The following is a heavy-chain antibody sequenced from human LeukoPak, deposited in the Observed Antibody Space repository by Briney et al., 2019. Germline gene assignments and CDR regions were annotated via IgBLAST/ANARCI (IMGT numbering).Heavy chain of an antibody. D-gene: IGHD4-17*01. J-gene: IGHJ4*02. CDR1: GYTFTGYY. CDR3: AKGATVTTADMETGY. Sequence: ASVKVSCKASGYTFTGYYIHWVRQAPGQGLEWMGWINPNSGGTNYAQNFQGRVTMTRDTSISTAFMELSRLTSDDTAVYYCAKGATVTTADMETGYWGQGTLVTVSS. CDR2: INPNSGGT. V-gene: IGHV1-2*02.